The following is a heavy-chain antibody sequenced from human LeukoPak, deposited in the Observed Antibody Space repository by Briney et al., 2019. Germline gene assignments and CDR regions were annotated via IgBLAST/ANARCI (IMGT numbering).Heavy chain of an antibody. D-gene: IGHD3-22*01. Sequence: SETLSLTCTVSGGSITSSNYCWGWIRQPPGKGLEWIGHIYYSGSTYYNPSLRSRVTLSVDTSKNQFSLKLSSVTAADTAVYYCARVGYYYDSSGYFSDAFDIWGQGTMVTVSS. V-gene: IGHV4-39*07. CDR1: GGSITSSNYC. CDR3: ARVGYYYDSSGYFSDAFDI. CDR2: IYYSGST. J-gene: IGHJ3*02.